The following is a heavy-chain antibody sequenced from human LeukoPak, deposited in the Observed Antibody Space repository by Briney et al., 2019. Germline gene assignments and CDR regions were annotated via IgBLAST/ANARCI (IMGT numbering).Heavy chain of an antibody. CDR3: ARRYYYGSGTYYYYYGMDV. V-gene: IGHV5-51*01. J-gene: IGHJ6*02. Sequence: GESLKICCEGSGYSFTSYWIGWVRQMPGKGLEWMGIIYPGDSDTRYSPSFQGQVTISADKSISTAYLQWSSLKASDTAMYYCARRYYYGSGTYYYYYGMDVWGQGTTVTVSS. CDR1: GYSFTSYW. CDR2: IYPGDSDT. D-gene: IGHD3-10*01.